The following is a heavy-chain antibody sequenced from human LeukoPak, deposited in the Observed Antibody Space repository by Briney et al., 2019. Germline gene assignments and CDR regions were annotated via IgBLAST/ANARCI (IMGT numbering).Heavy chain of an antibody. V-gene: IGHV3-23*01. J-gene: IGHJ4*02. D-gene: IGHD4/OR15-4a*01. CDR1: GFTFNNYA. Sequence: PGGSLRLSCAASGFTFNNYALTWVRQTPGKGLECVLAISGDGVSPYYADSVRGRFTISRDNSKNTLYLQMNSLRVEDTAVYFCARDPGAFPYFFDCWGQGTLVTVSS. CDR2: ISGDGVSP. CDR3: ARDPGAFPYFFDC.